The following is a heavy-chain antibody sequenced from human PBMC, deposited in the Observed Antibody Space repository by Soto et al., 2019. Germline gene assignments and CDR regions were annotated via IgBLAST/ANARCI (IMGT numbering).Heavy chain of an antibody. CDR2: IYYSGST. Sequence: QLQLQESGPGLVKPSETLSLTCTVSGGSISSSSYYWGWIRQPPGKGLEWIGRIYYSGSTYYNPSLKSRVTISVDTSKNQFSLKLSSVTAADKAVYYCAGPYYDILTGYYPSGDAFDIWVQGTMVTVSS. CDR1: GGSISSSSYY. CDR3: AGPYYDILTGYYPSGDAFDI. V-gene: IGHV4-39*01. J-gene: IGHJ3*02. D-gene: IGHD3-9*01.